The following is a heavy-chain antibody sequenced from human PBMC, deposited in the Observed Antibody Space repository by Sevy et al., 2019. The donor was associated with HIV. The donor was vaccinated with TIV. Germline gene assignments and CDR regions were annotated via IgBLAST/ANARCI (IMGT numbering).Heavy chain of an antibody. Sequence: ASVKVSCKASGGTFSSYAISWVRQAPGQGLEWMGGIIPIFGTANYAQKFQGRVTITADESTSTAYMELRSLRSEDTAVYYCAGGISRYYDSSGYYDYWGQGTLVTVSS. CDR2: IIPIFGTA. CDR3: AGGISRYYDSSGYYDY. V-gene: IGHV1-69*13. J-gene: IGHJ4*02. D-gene: IGHD3-22*01. CDR1: GGTFSSYA.